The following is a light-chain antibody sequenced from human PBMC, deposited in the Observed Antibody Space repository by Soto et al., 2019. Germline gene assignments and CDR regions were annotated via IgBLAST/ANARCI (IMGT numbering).Light chain of an antibody. CDR3: QQYGSSPT. CDR1: ESVSNN. Sequence: EIVMTQSPATLSVSPGERATLSCRASESVSNNLAWYQQRPGQAPRLLIYGASTRTTGIPARFSGSGSGTDFTLTISRLEPEDSVVYYCQQYGSSPTFGGGTKVDI. J-gene: IGKJ4*01. CDR2: GAS. V-gene: IGKV3-15*01.